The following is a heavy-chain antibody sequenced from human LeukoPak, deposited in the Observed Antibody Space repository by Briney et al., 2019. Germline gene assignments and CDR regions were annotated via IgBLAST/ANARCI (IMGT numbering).Heavy chain of an antibody. CDR3: ARRRGGDYGMYYYYYMDV. D-gene: IGHD4-17*01. J-gene: IGHJ6*03. Sequence: SETLSLTCTVSGGSISSSSYYWGWLRPPPGKGLEWSGSIYYSGSTYYNPSLKSRVTISVDTSKNQFSLKLSSVTAADTAVYYCARRRGGDYGMYYYYYMDVWGKGTTVTVSS. CDR1: GGSISSSSYY. V-gene: IGHV4-39*07. CDR2: IYYSGST.